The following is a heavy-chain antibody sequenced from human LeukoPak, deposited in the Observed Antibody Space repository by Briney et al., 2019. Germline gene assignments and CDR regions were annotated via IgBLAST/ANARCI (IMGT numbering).Heavy chain of an antibody. J-gene: IGHJ4*02. D-gene: IGHD5-24*01. CDR2: IKQDGSEK. CDR3: ARGDGYIVDY. CDR1: GFTFSNYW. Sequence: GGSLRLSCAASGFTFSNYWMSWVRQAPGKGLEWVANIKQDGSEKCYVDSVKGRFTISRDNAKNSLYLQMNSLRAEDTAVYYCARGDGYIVDYWGQGTLVTVSS. V-gene: IGHV3-7*03.